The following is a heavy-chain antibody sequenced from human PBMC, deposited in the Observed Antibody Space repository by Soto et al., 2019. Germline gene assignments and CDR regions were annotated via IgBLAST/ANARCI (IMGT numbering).Heavy chain of an antibody. V-gene: IGHV4-59*08. J-gene: IGHJ4*02. CDR2: IYDSGTT. CDR3: ARRTYGEESYFFDF. Sequence: QVQLRESGPGLVRPSETLSLTCTVSGGSITGYYWSGIRQPPGKGREWIGYIYDSGTTTYNAALKSRVPISADTSMNQFSLNLRSVTDADTAVYYCARRTYGEESYFFDFWGQGLLVTVSS. D-gene: IGHD4-17*01. CDR1: GGSITGYY.